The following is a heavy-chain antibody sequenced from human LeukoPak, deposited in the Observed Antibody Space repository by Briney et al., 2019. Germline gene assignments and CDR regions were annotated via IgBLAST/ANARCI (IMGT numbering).Heavy chain of an antibody. D-gene: IGHD2-15*01. CDR1: GGSINSGDFY. CDR3: ARGVSIPTTPKFDF. V-gene: IGHV4-30-4*01. Sequence: SETLSLTCTVSGGSINSGDFYWSWIRQPPGKGLEWIGYIYNTGSTYYNPSLKSRVSISPDTSKNQFSLKLTSVTAADTAVYYCARGVSIPTTPKFDFWGQGTLVTVSS. J-gene: IGHJ4*02. CDR2: IYNTGST.